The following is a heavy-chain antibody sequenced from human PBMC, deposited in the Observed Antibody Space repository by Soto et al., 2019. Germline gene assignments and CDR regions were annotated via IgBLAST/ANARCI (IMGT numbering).Heavy chain of an antibody. D-gene: IGHD3-22*01. V-gene: IGHV4-31*03. CDR3: ARGSMIVVVGYYYYGMDV. CDR1: GGSISSGGYY. Sequence: SETLSLTCTVSGGSISSGGYYWSWIRQHPGKGLEWIGYIYYSGSTYYNPSLKIRVTISVDTSKNQFSLKLSSVTAADTAVYYCARGSMIVVVGYYYYGMDVWGQGTTVTVSS. J-gene: IGHJ6*02. CDR2: IYYSGST.